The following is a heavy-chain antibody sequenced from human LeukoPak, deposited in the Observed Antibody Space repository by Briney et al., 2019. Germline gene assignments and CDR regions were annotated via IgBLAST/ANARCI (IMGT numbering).Heavy chain of an antibody. V-gene: IGHV4-34*01. CDR3: ARGVSKRVGYSYGRRGHFDY. Sequence: SETLSLTCAVYGGSFSGYYWGWIRQPPGKGLEWIGSIYHSGSAYYNPSLKSRVTISVDTSKNQFSLKLSSVTAADTAVYYCARGVSKRVGYSYGRRGHFDYWGQGTLVTVSS. CDR1: GGSFSGYY. D-gene: IGHD5-18*01. J-gene: IGHJ4*02. CDR2: IYHSGSA.